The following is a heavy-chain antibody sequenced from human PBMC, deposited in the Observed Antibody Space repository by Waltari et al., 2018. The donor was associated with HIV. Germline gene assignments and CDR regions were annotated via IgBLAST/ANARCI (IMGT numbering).Heavy chain of an antibody. CDR3: TTGSSGAEDY. CDR1: GFDFKKYW. V-gene: IGHV3-15*01. J-gene: IGHJ4*02. CDR2: IKSKQSGGTV. Sequence: EVQLVESGGGLVKPGESLRVSCAASGFDFKKYWMSWFRQAPEKGLEWVGRIKSKQSGGTVDYAAPVKGRFTISRDDSKNMMYLQMDSLESEDTAVYYCTTGSSGAEDYWGQGTLSPSPQ. D-gene: IGHD3-22*01.